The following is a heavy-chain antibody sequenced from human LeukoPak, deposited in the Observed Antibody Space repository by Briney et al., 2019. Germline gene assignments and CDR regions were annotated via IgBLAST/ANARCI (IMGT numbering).Heavy chain of an antibody. CDR3: ARADIVVVPAASYFYYYMDV. CDR2: INHSEST. D-gene: IGHD2-2*01. J-gene: IGHJ6*03. Sequence: SETLSLTCAVYGGSFSGSYWSWIRQPPGRGLEWIGEINHSESTNYNLSLKSRVTISVDTSKNQFSLRLSSVTAADTAVYYCARADIVVVPAASYFYYYMDVWGKGTTVAVSS. V-gene: IGHV4-34*01. CDR1: GGSFSGSY.